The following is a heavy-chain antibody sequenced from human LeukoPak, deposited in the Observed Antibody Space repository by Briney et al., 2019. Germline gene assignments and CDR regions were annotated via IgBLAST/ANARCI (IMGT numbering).Heavy chain of an antibody. V-gene: IGHV3-23*01. CDR1: GFTFSNYA. J-gene: IGHJ4*02. CDR2: ISGSGGST. D-gene: IGHD1-26*01. Sequence: GGSLRLSCAASGFTFSNYAMTWVRQAPGKGLEWVSGISGSGGSTYYADAVKGRFTISRDNSKNTLYLQMNSLRAEDTAVYYCAKDRGGNYLFYLDYWGQGTLVTVSS. CDR3: AKDRGGNYLFYLDY.